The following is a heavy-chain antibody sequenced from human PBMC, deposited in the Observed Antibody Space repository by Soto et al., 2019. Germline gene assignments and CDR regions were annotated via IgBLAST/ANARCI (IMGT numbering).Heavy chain of an antibody. J-gene: IGHJ4*02. V-gene: IGHV3-23*01. Sequence: GGSLRLSCVVSVFTVSSHSMSWVRQAPGKGLEWVSSISTSGSGTYHADSVKGRFAISRDNSKNTLFLQMNSLSAEDTAEYYYARGSPELGYWGQGTLVTVSS. CDR2: ISTSGSGT. CDR1: VFTVSSHS. D-gene: IGHD3-10*01. CDR3: ARGSPELGY.